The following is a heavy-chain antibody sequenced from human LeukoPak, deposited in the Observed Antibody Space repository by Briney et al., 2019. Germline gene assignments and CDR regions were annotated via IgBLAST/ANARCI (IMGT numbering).Heavy chain of an antibody. J-gene: IGHJ4*02. CDR1: GFTFRSYS. CDR2: ISTSRSYI. D-gene: IGHD6-19*01. Sequence: PGGSLRLSCAASGFTFRSYSMNWVRQAPGKGLEWVSSISTSRSYIYYADSVKGRFTISRDNAKNSLYLQMNSLRAEDTAVYYCAKDRSGWTHYFDYWGQGTLVTVSS. CDR3: AKDRSGWTHYFDY. V-gene: IGHV3-21*04.